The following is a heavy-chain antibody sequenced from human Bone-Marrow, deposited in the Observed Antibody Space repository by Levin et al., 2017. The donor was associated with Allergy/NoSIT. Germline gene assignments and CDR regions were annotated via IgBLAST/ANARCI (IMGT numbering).Heavy chain of an antibody. Sequence: SCKASGYTFNSYWIAWVRQMPGEGLEWMGIIYPGDSDTRYRPSLQGQVTLSVDKSTNTAYLQWSSLKASDTAMYFCARHNDYYGLGYFNELDYWGQGTLVTVSS. J-gene: IGHJ4*02. CDR3: ARHNDYYGLGYFNELDY. V-gene: IGHV5-51*01. CDR2: IYPGDSDT. D-gene: IGHD3-10*01. CDR1: GYTFNSYW.